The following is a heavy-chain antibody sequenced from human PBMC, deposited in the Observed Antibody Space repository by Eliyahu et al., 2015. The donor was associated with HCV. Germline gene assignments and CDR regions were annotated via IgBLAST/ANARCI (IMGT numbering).Heavy chain of an antibody. CDR1: GGSISSSGYY. CDR2: MYYSGST. CDR3: ARPGPLCSSSCPWDY. D-gene: IGHD6-13*01. Sequence: QLQLQESGPGLVKPSETLSLTCTVSGGSISSSGYYWGWIRQPPGKGLEWIGTMYYSGSTYYNPSLKSRVTISVDTSKNQFSLKLSSVTAADTAVYYCARPGPLCSSSCPWDYWGQGTLVTVSS. V-gene: IGHV4-39*01. J-gene: IGHJ4*02.